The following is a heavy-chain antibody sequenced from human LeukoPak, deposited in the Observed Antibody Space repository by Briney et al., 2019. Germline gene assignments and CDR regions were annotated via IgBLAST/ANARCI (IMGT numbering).Heavy chain of an antibody. D-gene: IGHD2-2*01. CDR2: ISAYNGNT. CDR3: ARSGVGYCSSTSCYNWFDP. V-gene: IGHV1-18*01. Sequence: GASVKVSCKASGYTFTSYGISWVRQAPGQGLEWMGWISAYNGNTNYAQKLQGRVTMTTDTSTSTAYMELRSLRSDDTVVYYCARSGVGYCSSTSCYNWFDPWGQGTLVTVSS. CDR1: GYTFTSYG. J-gene: IGHJ5*02.